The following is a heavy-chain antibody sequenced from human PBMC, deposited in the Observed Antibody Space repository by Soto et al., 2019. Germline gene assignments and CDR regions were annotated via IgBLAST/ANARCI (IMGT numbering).Heavy chain of an antibody. V-gene: IGHV4-34*01. Sequence: QVQLQQWGAGLLKPSETLSLTCAVYGGSFSGYYWSWIRQPPGKGLEWIGEINHSGSTNYNPSLKSRVTISVDTSKNQFSLKLSSVTAADTAVYYCARQAGNYYDSSGYFDYWGQGTLVTVSS. J-gene: IGHJ4*02. CDR1: GGSFSGYY. CDR3: ARQAGNYYDSSGYFDY. CDR2: INHSGST. D-gene: IGHD3-22*01.